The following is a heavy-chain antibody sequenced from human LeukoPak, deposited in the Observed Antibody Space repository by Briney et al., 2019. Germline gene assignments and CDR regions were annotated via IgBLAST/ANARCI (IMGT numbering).Heavy chain of an antibody. CDR3: ARGGISSADFYFDY. D-gene: IGHD6-13*01. J-gene: IGHJ4*02. CDR2: ISAYSGNT. V-gene: IGHV1-18*01. Sequence: GASVKVSCKASGYMFTNYGISWVRQAPGQGLEWMAWISAYSGNTDYVQKLQGRITVTIDTSTTTAYMELRSLGSDDTAVYYCARGGISSADFYFDYWGQGTLVTVSS. CDR1: GYMFTNYG.